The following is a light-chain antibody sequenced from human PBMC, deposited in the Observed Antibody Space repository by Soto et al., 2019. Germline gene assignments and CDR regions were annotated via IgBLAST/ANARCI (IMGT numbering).Light chain of an antibody. Sequence: DIQMTQSPSSLSASVGERVTITCRASQNIISNYLNWYQQKPGKAPEVLIYAASSLQSGVPSRFSGSGSGTDFTLTISSLQPEDFATYYCQQSYSTPLTFGGGTKVEIK. CDR1: QNIISNY. CDR2: AAS. V-gene: IGKV1-39*01. CDR3: QQSYSTPLT. J-gene: IGKJ4*01.